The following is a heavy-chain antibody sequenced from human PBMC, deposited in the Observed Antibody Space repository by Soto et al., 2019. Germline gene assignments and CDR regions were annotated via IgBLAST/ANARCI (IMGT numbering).Heavy chain of an antibody. CDR3: ARGMTPPGAPAWYYVDS. V-gene: IGHV4-4*07. J-gene: IGHJ4*02. Sequence: PSETLSLTCTVSGASITGSSYWSWIRQPAGKGLEWIGRFSLSGTTSYNPSLRSRVTMSADVSKNQFSLRLTSVTAADTALYYCARGMTPPGAPAWYYVDSWGQGTLVTVSS. D-gene: IGHD2-8*02. CDR1: GASITGSSY. CDR2: FSLSGTT.